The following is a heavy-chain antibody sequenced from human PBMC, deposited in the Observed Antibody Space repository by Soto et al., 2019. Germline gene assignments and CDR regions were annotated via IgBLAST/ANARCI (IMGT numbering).Heavy chain of an antibody. CDR1: GFTFSSYA. CDR2: ISGSGGST. Sequence: GGSLRLSCAASGFTFSSYAMSWVRQAPGRGLEWVSAISGSGGSTYYADSVKGRFTISRDNSKNTLYLQMNSLRAEDTAVYYCAKNRPIAAARGPFLFDPWGQGSLVIVSS. V-gene: IGHV3-23*01. D-gene: IGHD6-13*01. J-gene: IGHJ5*02. CDR3: AKNRPIAAARGPFLFDP.